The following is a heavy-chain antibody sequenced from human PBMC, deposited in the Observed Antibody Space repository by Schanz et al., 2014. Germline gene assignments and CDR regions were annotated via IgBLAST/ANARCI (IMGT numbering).Heavy chain of an antibody. CDR1: GGSINSGGYR. D-gene: IGHD3-10*01. CDR2: MYSSGST. Sequence: QLQLQESGPGLVKASETLSLTCSVSGGSINSGGYRWGWIRQPPGKGLEWIGTMYSSGSTYYNPSLKSRVTISADPSRTQFPLKVFSVTAADTALYYCARLRGGGVIITTWGQGTLVTVSS. CDR3: ARLRGGGVIITT. J-gene: IGHJ5*02. V-gene: IGHV4-39*01.